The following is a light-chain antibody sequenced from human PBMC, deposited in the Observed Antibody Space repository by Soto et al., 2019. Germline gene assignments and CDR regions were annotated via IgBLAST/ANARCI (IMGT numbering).Light chain of an antibody. Sequence: SYELTQPPSVSVAPGQTASIPGGGKNIRRKGVNWYQQKPGQAPVLVVYDDTDRPSGIPERFSGSNFGNTATLTISRVEAGDEADYYCQVWASSSDQVFVGGTKLTVL. CDR2: DDT. V-gene: IGLV3-21*02. CDR3: QVWASSSDQV. CDR1: NIRRKG. J-gene: IGLJ2*01.